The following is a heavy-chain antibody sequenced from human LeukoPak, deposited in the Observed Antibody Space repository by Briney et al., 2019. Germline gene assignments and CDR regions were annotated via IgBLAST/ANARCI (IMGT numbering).Heavy chain of an antibody. D-gene: IGHD3-22*01. Sequence: SETLSLTCTVSGGSISSYYWSWIRQPPGKGLEWIGYIYYSGSTNYNPSLKSRVTISVDTSKNQFPLKLSSVTAADTAVYYCARDLYYDSTNGANAFDIWGQGTMVTVSS. J-gene: IGHJ3*02. CDR3: ARDLYYDSTNGANAFDI. CDR1: GGSISSYY. CDR2: IYYSGST. V-gene: IGHV4-59*01.